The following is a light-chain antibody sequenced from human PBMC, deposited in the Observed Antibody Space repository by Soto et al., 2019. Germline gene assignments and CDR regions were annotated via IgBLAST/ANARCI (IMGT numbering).Light chain of an antibody. CDR3: QQYNKWPPYT. CDR2: GAS. J-gene: IGKJ2*01. CDR1: QSLNNN. V-gene: IGKV3-15*01. Sequence: EIVMTQSPATLSVSPGERATLSCRASQSLNNNLAWYQQKPGQAPRLLIYGASTRATGIPARFIGSGSGTEFTLTISSLQSEDFAVYYCQQYNKWPPYTFGQGTKLEIK.